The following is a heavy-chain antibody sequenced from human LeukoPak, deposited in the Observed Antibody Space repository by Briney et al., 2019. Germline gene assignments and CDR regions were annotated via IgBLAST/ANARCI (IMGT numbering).Heavy chain of an antibody. D-gene: IGHD3-22*01. CDR3: ARDYYDSSGYYQSNY. J-gene: IGHJ4*02. CDR2: ISSSSSTI. Sequence: GGSLRLSCAASGFTFSNYNMNWVRQAPGKGLEWVSYISSSSSTIYYADSVKGRFTISRDNAKNSLYLQMNSLRAEDTAVYYCARDYYDSSGYYQSNYWGQGTLVTVSS. V-gene: IGHV3-48*01. CDR1: GFTFSNYN.